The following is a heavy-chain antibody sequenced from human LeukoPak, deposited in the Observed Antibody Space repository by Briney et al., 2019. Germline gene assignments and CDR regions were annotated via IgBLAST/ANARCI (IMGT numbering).Heavy chain of an antibody. D-gene: IGHD3-3*01. V-gene: IGHV4-4*09. CDR1: GDSISSYY. J-gene: IGHJ6*03. CDR3: PRRVIFGVVRYYMDV. Sequence: SETLPLTCTVSGDSISSYYWSWIRQPPGKGLEWIGYIYTSGGTNYIPSLKGRVNISIDTSKNQFSLKLSSVTAADTAVYYCPRRVIFGVVRYYMDVWGKGTTVTVSS. CDR2: IYTSGGT.